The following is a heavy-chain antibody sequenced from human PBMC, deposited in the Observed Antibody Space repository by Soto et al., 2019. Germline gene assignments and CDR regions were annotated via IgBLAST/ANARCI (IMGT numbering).Heavy chain of an antibody. CDR2: ITPILGIA. Sequence: SVKVSCKASGGTFSSYTISWVRQAPGQGLEWMGRITPILGIANYAQKFQGRVTITADESTSTAYMELSSLRSEDTAVYYCARDRRSSDYYDSSGYYFSNWFGPWGQGTLVTVSS. J-gene: IGHJ5*02. D-gene: IGHD3-22*01. V-gene: IGHV1-69*04. CDR1: GGTFSSYT. CDR3: ARDRRSSDYYDSSGYYFSNWFGP.